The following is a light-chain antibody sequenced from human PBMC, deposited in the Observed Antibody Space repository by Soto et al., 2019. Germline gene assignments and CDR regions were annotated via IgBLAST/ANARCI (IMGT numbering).Light chain of an antibody. CDR2: GNS. CDR3: QSYDSSLSGWV. Sequence: QSVLTQPPSGSGAPGQRVTISCTESSSNIGAGYDVHWYQQLPRTAPNLLIYGNSNRPSGVPDRFSGSKSGTSASLAITGLQAEDEADYYCQSYDSSLSGWVFGGGTKLTV. J-gene: IGLJ3*02. CDR1: SSNIGAGYD. V-gene: IGLV1-40*01.